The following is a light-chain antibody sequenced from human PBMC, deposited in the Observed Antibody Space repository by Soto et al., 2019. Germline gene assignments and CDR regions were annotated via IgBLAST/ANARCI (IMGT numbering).Light chain of an antibody. CDR1: QSVSRN. CDR3: HQYNNWPPWT. CDR2: GAS. V-gene: IGKV3-15*01. J-gene: IGKJ1*01. Sequence: IVMTQSPATLSVSPGERATLSCRASQSVSRNLAWYQQKPGQAPRLLIYGASTRATGIPARFSGSGSGTEFTLTISSLQSEDYAVFYCHQYNNWPPWTFGQGTKVEIK.